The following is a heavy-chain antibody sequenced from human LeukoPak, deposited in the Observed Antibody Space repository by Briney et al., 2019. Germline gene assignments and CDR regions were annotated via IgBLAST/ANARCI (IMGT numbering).Heavy chain of an antibody. CDR2: ITGSASAT. CDR1: GFTFSGYS. V-gene: IGHV3-48*04. CDR3: ARDSYYDSSAFYPHEY. Sequence: GGSLRLSCAASGFTFSGYSMNWVRQAPGKGLEWVSYITGSASATYYADSVKGRFTISRDNAKNSLYLQMNSLTAEDTAVYYCARDSYYDSSAFYPHEYWGQGTLVTVSS. J-gene: IGHJ4*02. D-gene: IGHD3-22*01.